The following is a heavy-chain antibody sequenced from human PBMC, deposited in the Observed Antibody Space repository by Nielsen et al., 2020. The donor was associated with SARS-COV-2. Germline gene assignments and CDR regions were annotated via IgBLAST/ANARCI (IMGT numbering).Heavy chain of an antibody. Sequence: ASVKVPCKASGYTFTGYYMHWVRQAPGQGLEWMGRINPNSGGTNYAQKFQGRVTMTRDTSISTAYMELSRLRSDDTAVYYCVREPRYCSSTSCQRYYGMDVWGQGTTVTVSS. CDR1: GYTFTGYY. V-gene: IGHV1-2*06. CDR2: INPNSGGT. D-gene: IGHD2-2*01. CDR3: VREPRYCSSTSCQRYYGMDV. J-gene: IGHJ6*02.